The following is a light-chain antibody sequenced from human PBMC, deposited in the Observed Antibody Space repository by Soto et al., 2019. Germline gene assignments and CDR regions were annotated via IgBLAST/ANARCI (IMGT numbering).Light chain of an antibody. CDR1: QDISDD. J-gene: IGKJ1*01. CDR2: GAS. CDR3: LQNHNYPPT. V-gene: IGKV1-6*01. Sequence: AIQMTQSPSSLSASVGDRVTITCRASQDISDDVGWYQQTPGKAPKLLISGASRLQSGVPSRFSGSGIGAAITLTITRPRPEDSATYYCLQNHNYPPTVGQGDKVEI.